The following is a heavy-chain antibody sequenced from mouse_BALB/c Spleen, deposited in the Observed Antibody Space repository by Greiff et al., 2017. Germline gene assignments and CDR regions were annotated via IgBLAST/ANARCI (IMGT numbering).Heavy chain of an antibody. CDR1: GYTFTSYW. CDR3: ARDGNYEFAY. J-gene: IGHJ3*01. Sequence: DLVKPGASVKLSCKASGYTFTSYWINWIKQRPGQGLEWIGRIAPGSGSTYYNEMFKGKATLTVDTSSSTAYIQLSSLSSEDSAVYFCARDGNYEFAYWGQGTLVTVSA. CDR2: IAPGSGST. V-gene: IGHV1S41*01. D-gene: IGHD2-1*01.